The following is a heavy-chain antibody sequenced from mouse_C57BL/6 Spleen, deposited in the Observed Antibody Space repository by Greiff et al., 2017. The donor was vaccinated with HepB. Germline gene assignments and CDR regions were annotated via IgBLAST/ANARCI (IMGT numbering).Heavy chain of an antibody. J-gene: IGHJ3*01. CDR1: GYTFTSYW. Sequence: VQLQQSGAELVKPGASVKLSCKASGYTFTSYWMQWVKQRPGQGLEWIGEIDPSDSYTNYNQKFKGKATLTVDTSSSTAYMQLSSLTSEDSAVYYCARGVVGGEGFAYWGQGTLVTVSA. CDR2: IDPSDSYT. CDR3: ARGVVGGEGFAY. D-gene: IGHD3-1*01. V-gene: IGHV1-50*01.